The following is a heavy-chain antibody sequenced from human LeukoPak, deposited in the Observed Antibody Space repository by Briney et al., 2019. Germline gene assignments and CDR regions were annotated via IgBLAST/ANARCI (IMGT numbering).Heavy chain of an antibody. CDR2: MSSSGATI. J-gene: IGHJ4*02. Sequence: GGSLRLSCAASGFTFGDHYMSWIRQAPGKGLEWVSCMSSSGATIYYADSVKGRFTISRDNSKNSLYLQMNSLRAEDTAVYYWAREVIDRLMYYYDSSGTFDYWGQGTLVTVSS. D-gene: IGHD3-22*01. CDR3: AREVIDRLMYYYDSSGTFDY. V-gene: IGHV3-11*01. CDR1: GFTFGDHY.